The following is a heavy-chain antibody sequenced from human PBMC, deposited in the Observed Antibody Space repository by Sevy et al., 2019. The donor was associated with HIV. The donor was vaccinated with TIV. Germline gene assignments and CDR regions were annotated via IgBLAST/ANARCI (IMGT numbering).Heavy chain of an antibody. Sequence: ASVKVSCKASGYTFTGYYMHWARQAPGQGLEWMGWINPNSGGTNYAQKFQGRVTMTRDTSISTAYMELSRLRSDDTAVYYCARVMTFGNYFDYWGQGTLVTVSS. CDR2: INPNSGGT. CDR1: GYTFTGYY. D-gene: IGHD3-10*01. J-gene: IGHJ4*02. V-gene: IGHV1-2*02. CDR3: ARVMTFGNYFDY.